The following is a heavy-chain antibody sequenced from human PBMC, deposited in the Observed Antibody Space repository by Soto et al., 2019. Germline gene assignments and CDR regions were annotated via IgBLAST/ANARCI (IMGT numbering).Heavy chain of an antibody. D-gene: IGHD1-26*01. CDR3: APPEVCVSYVFTSAP. Sequence: QLHLRESGPGLVKPSETLSLTCTVSGGSITSSSYYWGWIRQPPGKGLEWIGSIYYSGSTYYKPSLKSRVSISSGTSTNPLPLELSSLTAAAPPVYSCAPPEVCVSYVFTSAPLGQGTLVSVSS. CDR2: IYYSGST. V-gene: IGHV4-39*01. CDR1: GGSITSSSYY. J-gene: IGHJ5*02.